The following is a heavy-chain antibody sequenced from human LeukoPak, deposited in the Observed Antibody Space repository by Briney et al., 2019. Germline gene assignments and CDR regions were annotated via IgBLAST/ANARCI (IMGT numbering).Heavy chain of an antibody. CDR1: GGSISSGGYS. CDR3: AVTLSSGPYY. J-gene: IGHJ4*02. D-gene: IGHD3-22*01. Sequence: SETLSLTCTVSGGSISSGGYSWSWIRQHPGKGLEWIGYIYYSGSTYYNPSLKSRVTMSVDTSKNQFSLKLSSVTAADTAVYYCAVTLSSGPYYWGQGTLVTVSS. CDR2: IYYSGST. V-gene: IGHV4-31*03.